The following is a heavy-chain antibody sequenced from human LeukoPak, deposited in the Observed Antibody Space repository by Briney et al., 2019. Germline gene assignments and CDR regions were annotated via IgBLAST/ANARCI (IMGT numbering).Heavy chain of an antibody. CDR1: GASISSVTYY. CDR2: IYTSGST. CDR3: AREASYCGGDCSFDY. Sequence: SQTLSLTCTVSGASISSVTYYWGWIRQPAGKGLEWIGRIYTSGSTTYNPSLKSRVTISIDTSKNHFSLELSTVTAADTAVYYCAREASYCGGDCSFDYWGQGTLVTVSS. V-gene: IGHV4-61*02. D-gene: IGHD2-21*02. J-gene: IGHJ4*02.